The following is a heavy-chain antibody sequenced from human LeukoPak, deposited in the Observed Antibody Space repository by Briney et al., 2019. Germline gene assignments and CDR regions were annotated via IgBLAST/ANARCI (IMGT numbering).Heavy chain of an antibody. CDR1: GFTFSSYG. CDR3: AKGDDYYFLDTPGLLDI. D-gene: IGHD3-10*01. CDR2: ISYDGSNK. Sequence: GGSLRLSCAASGFTFSSYGMHWVRQAPGKGLEWVAVISYDGSNKYYADSVKGRFTISRDNSKNTLYLQMNSLRAEDTAVYYCAKGDDYYFLDTPGLLDIWGQGTMVTVSS. J-gene: IGHJ3*02. V-gene: IGHV3-30*18.